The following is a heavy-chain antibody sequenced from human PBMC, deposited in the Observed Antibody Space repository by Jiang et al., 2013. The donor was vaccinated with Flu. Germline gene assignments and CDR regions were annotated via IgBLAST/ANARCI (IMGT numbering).Heavy chain of an antibody. J-gene: IGHJ5*02. Sequence: GAEVKKPGASVKVSCKASGYTFTSYAMHWVRQAPGQRLEWMGWINAGNGNTKYSQKFQGRVTITRDTSASTAYMELSSLRSEDTAVYYCARALDQHSANWFDPWGQGTPGHRLL. CDR1: GYTFTSYA. V-gene: IGHV1-3*01. CDR3: ARALDQHSANWFDP. CDR2: INAGNGNT. D-gene: IGHD1/OR15-1a*01.